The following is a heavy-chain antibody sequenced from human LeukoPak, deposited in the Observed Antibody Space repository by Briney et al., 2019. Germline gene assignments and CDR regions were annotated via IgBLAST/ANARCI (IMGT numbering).Heavy chain of an antibody. CDR1: GDAITSANYF. CDR3: AREVNVPAGSDGFDI. CDR2: MPYNGGA. V-gene: IGHV4-30-4*01. J-gene: IGHJ3*02. Sequence: PSETLSLTCTVSGDAITSANYFWSWIRQPPGEDLEWIGYMPYNGGASYNPSLKSRATISLDTSKNEFSLRLSSVTAPDTAIYYSAREVNVPAGSDGFDIWGQGTMVTVSP. D-gene: IGHD2-2*01.